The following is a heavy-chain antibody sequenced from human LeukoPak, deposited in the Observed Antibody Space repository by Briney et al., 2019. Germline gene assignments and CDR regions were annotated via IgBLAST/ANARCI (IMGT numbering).Heavy chain of an antibody. V-gene: IGHV4-39*07. CDR3: ARGPVWGSYRYRHYFDY. CDR1: GGSISSSSYY. Sequence: PSETLSLTCIVSGGSISSSSYYWVWIRQPPGKGLEWIGEINHSGSTNYNPSLKSRVTISVDTSKNQFSLKLSSVTAADTAVYYCARGPVWGSYRYRHYFDYWGQGTLVTVSS. D-gene: IGHD3-16*02. J-gene: IGHJ4*02. CDR2: INHSGST.